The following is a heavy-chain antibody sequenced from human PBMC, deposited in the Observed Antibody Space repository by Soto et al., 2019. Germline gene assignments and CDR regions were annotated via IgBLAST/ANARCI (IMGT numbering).Heavy chain of an antibody. J-gene: IGHJ4*02. CDR1: GGSISSGGYY. CDR2: IYYSGST. Sequence: SETLSLTCTVSGGSISSGGYYWSWIRQHPGKGLEWIGYIYYSGSTYYNPSLKSRVTISVDTSKNQFSLKLSSVTAADTAVYYCARKSGYSYGYNYFDYWGQGTLVTVSS. D-gene: IGHD5-18*01. CDR3: ARKSGYSYGYNYFDY. V-gene: IGHV4-31*03.